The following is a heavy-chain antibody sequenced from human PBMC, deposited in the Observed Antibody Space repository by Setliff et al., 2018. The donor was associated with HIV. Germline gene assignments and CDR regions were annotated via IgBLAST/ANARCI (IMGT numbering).Heavy chain of an antibody. CDR1: GFTFNSYW. CDR2: IGGDGREK. CDR3: ATDRGFCTLDY. V-gene: IGHV3-7*01. J-gene: IGHJ4*02. D-gene: IGHD2-8*01. Sequence: GGSLRLSCAASGFTFNSYWMSWVRQPPGKGLEWVAHIGGDGREKFYLDSVEGRFTISRDNARNSLYLQMNDLRVEDTAVYYCATDRGFCTLDYWGQGTLVTVSS.